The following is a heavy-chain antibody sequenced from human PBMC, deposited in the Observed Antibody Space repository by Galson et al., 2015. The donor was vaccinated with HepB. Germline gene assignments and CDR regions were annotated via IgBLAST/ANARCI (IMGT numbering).Heavy chain of an antibody. CDR2: ISPYNRNT. CDR3: ARGALVVVVGATQNNWFDP. J-gene: IGHJ5*02. V-gene: IGHV1-18*01. CDR1: GYSFSSYS. D-gene: IGHD2-15*01. Sequence: SVKVSCKASGYSFSSYSITWVRQAPGQGLEWMGWISPYNRNTDYSRKFQGRVTMTTDIFTGTAYMELRSLRSDDTAVYYCARGALVVVVGATQNNWFDPWGQGTLVTVSS.